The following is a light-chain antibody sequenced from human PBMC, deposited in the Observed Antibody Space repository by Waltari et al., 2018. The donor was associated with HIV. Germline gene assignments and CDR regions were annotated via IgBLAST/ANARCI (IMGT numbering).Light chain of an antibody. J-gene: IGLJ3*02. CDR1: SSNIGSGYD. CDR3: QSYDSSLSGWV. Sequence: QRVSISCSGGSSNIGSGYDVHWYQQFPGRAPKVLIYANTNRPSGVPDRFSGSKSGYSASLVITGLQAEDDADYYCQSYDSSLSGWVFGGGTKLTVL. CDR2: ANT. V-gene: IGLV1-40*01.